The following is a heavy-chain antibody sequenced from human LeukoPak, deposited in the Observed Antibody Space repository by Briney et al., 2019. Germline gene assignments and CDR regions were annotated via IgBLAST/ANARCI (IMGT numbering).Heavy chain of an antibody. V-gene: IGHV3-23*01. Sequence: PGGSLRLSCAASGFTFSSSAMTWVRQAPGKGLEWVSSLTGGSDNSEHADSVKGRFSISRDNSKNTLYLQMNSLTAEDTAVYYCATPYDIRAYYYMDVWGKGTTVTVFS. CDR3: ATPYDIRAYYYMDV. CDR2: LTGGSDNS. D-gene: IGHD3-16*01. CDR1: GFTFSSSA. J-gene: IGHJ6*03.